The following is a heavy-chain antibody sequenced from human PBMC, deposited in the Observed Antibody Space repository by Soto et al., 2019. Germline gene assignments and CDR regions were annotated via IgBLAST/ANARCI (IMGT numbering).Heavy chain of an antibody. D-gene: IGHD3-10*01. CDR2: ISAYNGNT. CDR1: GYTFTSYG. J-gene: IGHJ4*02. CDR3: ARVYRITMVRGELSEY. Sequence: QVQLVQSGAEVKKPGASVKVSCKASGYTFTSYGISWVRQAPGQGLEWMGWISAYNGNTNYAQKLQGRVTRTTDTSTSTAYMELRSLRSDDTAGYYCARVYRITMVRGELSEYWGQGTLVTVSS. V-gene: IGHV1-18*01.